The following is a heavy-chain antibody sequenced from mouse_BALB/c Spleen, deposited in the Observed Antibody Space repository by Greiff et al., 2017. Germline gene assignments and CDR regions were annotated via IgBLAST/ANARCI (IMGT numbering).Heavy chain of an antibody. CDR3: ARGAGKSPFAY. V-gene: IGHV3-6*02. CDR1: GYSITSGYY. D-gene: IGHD3-3*01. J-gene: IGHJ3*01. Sequence: ESGPGLVKPSQSLSLTCSVTGYSITSGYYWNWIRQFPGNKLEWMGYISYDGSNNYNPSLKNRISITRDTSKNQFFLKLNSVTTEDTATYYCARGAGKSPFAYWGQGTLVTVSA. CDR2: ISYDGSN.